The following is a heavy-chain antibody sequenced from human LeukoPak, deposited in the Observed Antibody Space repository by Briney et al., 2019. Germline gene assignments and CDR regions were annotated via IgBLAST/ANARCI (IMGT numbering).Heavy chain of an antibody. D-gene: IGHD3-10*01. CDR2: IHQDGSEK. CDR3: ARASVTMVRGVIHDY. J-gene: IGHJ4*02. CDR1: GFTFSSYW. Sequence: PGGSLRLSCAASGFTFSSYWMSWFRQAPGKGLKWVPNIHQDGSEKYYVDSVKGRFTISRDNAKNSLYLQMNSLRAEDTAVYYCARASVTMVRGVIHDYWGQGTLVTVSS. V-gene: IGHV3-7*04.